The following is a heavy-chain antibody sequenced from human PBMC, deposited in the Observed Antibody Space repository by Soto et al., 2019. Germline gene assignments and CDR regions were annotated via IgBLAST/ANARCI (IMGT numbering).Heavy chain of an antibody. V-gene: IGHV3-23*01. CDR1: GFTFSSYV. D-gene: IGHD3-10*01. Sequence: EVQLLESGGGLVQPGGSLRLSCAASGFTFSSYVMSWVRQAPGKGLEWVSGISGSGGYTYHADSVKGRFTISRDNSKNTVYLQMNSLRAEDTAVYYCASRPMIRDMSMREFDSWGQGTLVTVSS. J-gene: IGHJ4*02. CDR3: ASRPMIRDMSMREFDS. CDR2: ISGSGGYT.